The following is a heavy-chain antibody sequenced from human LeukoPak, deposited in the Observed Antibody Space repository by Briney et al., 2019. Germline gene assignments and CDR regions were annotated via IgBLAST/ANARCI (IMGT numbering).Heavy chain of an antibody. CDR3: VKEQSSGSYRTADF. D-gene: IGHD3-10*01. J-gene: IGHJ4*02. CDR2: ITYDGITT. V-gene: IGHV3-30*18. CDR1: GFTFSRNV. Sequence: GSSLRLSCAASGFTFSRNVMHWVRQAPGKGLEWVAVITYDGITTYFDDSVKGRFTISRDTSKSMLYLQMNSLRPEDTAVYYCVKEQSSGSYRTADFWGQGTLVTVSS.